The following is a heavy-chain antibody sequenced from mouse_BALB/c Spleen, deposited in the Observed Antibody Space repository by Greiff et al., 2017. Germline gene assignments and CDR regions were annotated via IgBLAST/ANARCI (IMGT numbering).Heavy chain of an antibody. V-gene: IGHV1S81*02. CDR3: TRKKLYYGYGDFDY. CDR1: GYTFTSYY. D-gene: IGHD1-2*01. J-gene: IGHJ2*01. CDR2: INPSNGGT. Sequence: VQLQQSGAELVKPWASVKLSCKASGYTFTSYYMYWVKQRPGQGLEWIGEINPSNGGTNFNEKFKSKATLTVDKSSSTAYMQLSSLTSEDSAVYYCTRKKLYYGYGDFDYWGQGTTLTVSS.